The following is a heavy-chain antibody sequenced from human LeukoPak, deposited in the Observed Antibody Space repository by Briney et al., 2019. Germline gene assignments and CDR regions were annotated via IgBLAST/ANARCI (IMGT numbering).Heavy chain of an antibody. CDR1: GGSISSSSYY. D-gene: IGHD4-17*01. J-gene: IGHJ4*02. CDR3: ARQPAGDYVSDY. V-gene: IGHV4-39*01. CDR2: MYYSGNT. Sequence: SETLCLTCTVSGGSISSSSYYWGWIRHPPGKGLEWIGTMYYSGNTYYNPSLKSRVTISVDTSKNQISLKLSSVTAADTAVYYCARQPAGDYVSDYWGQGTLVTVSS.